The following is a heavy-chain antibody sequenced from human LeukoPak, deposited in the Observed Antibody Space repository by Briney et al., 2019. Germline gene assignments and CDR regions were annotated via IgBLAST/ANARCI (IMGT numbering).Heavy chain of an antibody. Sequence: PSQTLSLTCTVSGYSISSGYYWGWIRQPPGKGLEWIGSIYHSGSTYYNPSLKSRVTISVDASKNQFSLKLSSVTAADTAVYYCASAKWLLGAFDIWGQGTMVTVSS. CDR3: ASAKWLLGAFDI. J-gene: IGHJ3*02. V-gene: IGHV4-38-2*02. CDR2: IYHSGST. D-gene: IGHD3-22*01. CDR1: GYSISSGYY.